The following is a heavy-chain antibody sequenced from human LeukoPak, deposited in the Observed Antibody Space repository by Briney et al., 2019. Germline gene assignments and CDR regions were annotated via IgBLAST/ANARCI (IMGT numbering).Heavy chain of an antibody. D-gene: IGHD5-24*01. J-gene: IGHJ5*02. CDR3: ARENLDGDNPNHWFDP. Sequence: SETLSLTCTVSGGSISSYYWSWIRQPPGKGLEWIGYIYYSGSTNYNPSLKSRVTISVDTSKNQFSLKLSSVTAADTAVYYCARENLDGDNPNHWFDPWGQGTLVTVSS. CDR1: GGSISSYY. V-gene: IGHV4-59*01. CDR2: IYYSGST.